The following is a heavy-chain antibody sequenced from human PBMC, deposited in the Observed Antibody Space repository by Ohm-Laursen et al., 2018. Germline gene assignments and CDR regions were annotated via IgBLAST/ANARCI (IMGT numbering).Heavy chain of an antibody. CDR2: IYYSGNT. V-gene: IGHV4-59*01. CDR3: ARGQLLEYDAFNI. D-gene: IGHD3-16*01. Sequence: SETLSLTCTVSGGSISSYYWSWIRQPPGKGLEWIGYIYYSGNTKYNSSLNSRVTISVDTSKSQFSLNLSSLTAADTAVYFCARGQLLEYDAFNIWGHGTMVTVSS. J-gene: IGHJ3*02. CDR1: GGSISSYY.